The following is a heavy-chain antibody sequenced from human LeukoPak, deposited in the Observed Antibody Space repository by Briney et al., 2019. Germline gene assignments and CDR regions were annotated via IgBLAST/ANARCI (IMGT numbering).Heavy chain of an antibody. J-gene: IGHJ3*02. CDR1: GFSLSTRGVG. V-gene: IGHV2-5*02. Sequence: VSGPTLVNPTQTLTLTCTFSGFSLSTRGVGVGWIRQPPGKALEWLALIYWDDDKRYSPSLKSRLTITKDTSKNQVVLTMTNMDPVDTATYYCAHRRSFVGATLDDAFDIWGQGTMVTVSS. D-gene: IGHD1-26*01. CDR3: AHRRSFVGATLDDAFDI. CDR2: IYWDDDK.